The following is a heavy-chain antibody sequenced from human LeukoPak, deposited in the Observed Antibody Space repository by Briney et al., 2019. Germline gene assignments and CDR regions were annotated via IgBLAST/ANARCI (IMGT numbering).Heavy chain of an antibody. CDR1: GYTFTSYG. V-gene: IGHV1-18*01. D-gene: IGHD2-2*01. CDR3: ARVEGDLGYCSSTSCLNFDY. CDR2: ISAYNGNT. J-gene: IGHJ4*02. Sequence: ASVKVSCKASGYTFTSYGISCLRQAPGQGLEWIGWISAYNGNTNYAQKLQGIVTMTTDTSTSTAYMELRSLRSDDPAVYYCARVEGDLGYCSSTSCLNFDYWGQGTLVTVSS.